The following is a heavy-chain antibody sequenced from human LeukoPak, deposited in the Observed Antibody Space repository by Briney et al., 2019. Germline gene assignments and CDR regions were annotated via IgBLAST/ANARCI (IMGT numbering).Heavy chain of an antibody. D-gene: IGHD6-19*01. CDR1: GVSIGSGGYS. CDR2: IYHAGTT. J-gene: IGHJ4*02. Sequence: SETLSLTCAVSGVSIGSGGYSWTWIRQPPGKALEWIRYIYHAGTTYYSPSLQSRLSMSVDKSKNQFSLKLRSVTAADTAVYYCASPSRGSAWSFDYWGLGTLVTVSS. CDR3: ASPSRGSAWSFDY. V-gene: IGHV4-30-2*01.